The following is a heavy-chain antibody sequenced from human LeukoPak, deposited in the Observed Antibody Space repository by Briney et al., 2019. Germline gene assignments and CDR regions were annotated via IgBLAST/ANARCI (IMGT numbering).Heavy chain of an antibody. CDR2: IRSKANSYAT. CDR1: GFTFSGSA. V-gene: IGHV3-73*01. D-gene: IGHD6-13*01. J-gene: IGHJ4*02. CDR3: ARVVRQQVEY. Sequence: GGSLKLSCAASGFTFSGSAMHWVRQTSGKGLEWVGRIRSKANSYATAYAASVKGRFTISRDDSKNTLYLQMNSLRAEDTAVYYCARVVRQQVEYWGQGTLVTVSS.